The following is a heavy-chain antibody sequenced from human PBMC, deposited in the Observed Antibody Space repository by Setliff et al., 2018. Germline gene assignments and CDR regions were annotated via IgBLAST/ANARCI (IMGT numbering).Heavy chain of an antibody. CDR1: GFTFSRFW. D-gene: IGHD2-8*01. V-gene: IGHV3-7*03. J-gene: IGHJ3*01. CDR2: IKQDGSVK. Sequence: PGGSLRLSCAASGFTFSRFWMNWVRQAPGKGLEWVANIKQDGSVKYYVDSVKGRFTISRDNAKNSVDLEMNSLRAEDTAVYYCLMIVLRWGQGTMVTVSS. CDR3: LMIVLR.